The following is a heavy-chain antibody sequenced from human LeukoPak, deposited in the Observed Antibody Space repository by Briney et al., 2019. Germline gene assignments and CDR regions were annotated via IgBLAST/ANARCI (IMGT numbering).Heavy chain of an antibody. V-gene: IGHV3-53*01. CDR1: GFTFSNNY. CDR2: IYSGGDT. J-gene: IGHJ4*01. Sequence: PGGSLRLSCAASGFTFSNNYMTWVRQAPGKGLQWVSIIYSGGDTYYADSVKGRFTISRDTSKNTLYLQMSGLRAEDTAVYYCAREYDYWSLGTLVTVSS. CDR3: AREYDY.